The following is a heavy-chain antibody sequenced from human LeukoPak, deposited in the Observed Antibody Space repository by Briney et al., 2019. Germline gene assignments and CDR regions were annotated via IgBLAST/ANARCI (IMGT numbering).Heavy chain of an antibody. CDR1: GFTFSNFW. Sequence: PGGSLRLSCAASGFTFSNFWMHWVRHVPGKGLVWVSRINSDGTTTTYADSVKGRFGMSRDNAKNTLYLQMNSLRAEDTAVYYCARDGGCTGGSCYRRFDYWGQGTLVTVSS. CDR2: INSDGTTT. D-gene: IGHD2-15*01. J-gene: IGHJ4*02. V-gene: IGHV3-74*01. CDR3: ARDGGCTGGSCYRRFDY.